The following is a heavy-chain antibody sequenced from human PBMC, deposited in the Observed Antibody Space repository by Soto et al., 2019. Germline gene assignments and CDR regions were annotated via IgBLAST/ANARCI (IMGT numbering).Heavy chain of an antibody. D-gene: IGHD3-10*01. J-gene: IGHJ4*02. V-gene: IGHV2-5*02. CDR3: VHSRGPLDF. CDR2: IYWDENK. Sequence: QITLKESGPPLVKPTQTLTLTCTFSGFSLSRSGEGVGWVRKSPGQVLEWLALIYWDENKRYSPSLKTRLAITKDISENQTVLTMTNMDPVDTATYYCVHSRGPLDFWGQGALFTVSS. CDR1: GFSLSRSGEG.